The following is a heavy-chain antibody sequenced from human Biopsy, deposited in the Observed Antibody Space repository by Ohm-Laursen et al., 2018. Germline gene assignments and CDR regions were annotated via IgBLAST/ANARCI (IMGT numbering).Heavy chain of an antibody. Sequence: SETLSLTWAVYGESFNGYYWSWIRQTPGKGLEWIGEINHSGRTNYNPSLKSRVTISVDTSKNQFSLKVRSVTAADTAVYYCVRGVDYYDPYHYYALDVWGQGTTDTVSS. CDR1: GESFNGYY. CDR3: VRGVDYYDPYHYYALDV. V-gene: IGHV4-34*01. D-gene: IGHD3-22*01. CDR2: INHSGRT. J-gene: IGHJ6*02.